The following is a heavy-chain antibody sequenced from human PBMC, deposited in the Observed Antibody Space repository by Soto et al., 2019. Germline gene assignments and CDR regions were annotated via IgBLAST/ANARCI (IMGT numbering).Heavy chain of an antibody. CDR2: ISSTTNYI. CDR3: ARESEDLTSNFDY. V-gene: IGHV3-21*01. J-gene: IGHJ4*02. CDR1: GFTFTRYS. Sequence: GGSLRLSCAASGFTFTRYSMNWVRQAPGKGLEWVSSISSTTNYIYYADSMKGRFTVSRDNAKYSVYLEMNSQSAEDTAVYYCARESEDLTSNFDYWGQGTLVTVSS.